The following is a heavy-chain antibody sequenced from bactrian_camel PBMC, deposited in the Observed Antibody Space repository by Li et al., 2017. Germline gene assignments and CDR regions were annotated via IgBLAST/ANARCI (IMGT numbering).Heavy chain of an antibody. D-gene: IGHD6*01. V-gene: IGHV3S9*01. CDR3: AAGEWALGYGNGPSRCSEDFGC. CDR1: EYTDSSYC. CDR2: NDTNGGK. Sequence: HVQLVESGGGSVQAGGSVRLSCATSEYTDSSYCMGWFRQVPANRREGVGVNDTNGGKSYTDSVKGRFTISRDNAKDTLYLQMNSLKPEDTAVYCCAAGEWALGYGNGPSRCSEDFGCWGQGTQVTVS. J-gene: IGHJ6*01.